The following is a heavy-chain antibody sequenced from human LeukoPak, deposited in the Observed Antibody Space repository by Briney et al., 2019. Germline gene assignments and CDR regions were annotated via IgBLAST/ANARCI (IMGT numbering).Heavy chain of an antibody. D-gene: IGHD1-26*01. CDR2: ISYDGSNK. CDR1: GFTFSSYG. V-gene: IGHV3-30*18. CDR3: AKSVGATSLAIDY. Sequence: PGRSLRLSCAASGFTFSSYGMHWVRQAPGKGLEWVAVISYDGSNKYYADSVKGRFTISRDNSKNTLYLQMNSLRAEDTAVYYCAKSVGATSLAIDYWGQGTLVTVSS. J-gene: IGHJ4*02.